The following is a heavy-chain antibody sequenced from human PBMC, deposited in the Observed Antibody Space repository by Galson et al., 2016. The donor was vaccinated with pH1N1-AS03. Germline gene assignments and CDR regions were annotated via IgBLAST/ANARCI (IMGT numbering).Heavy chain of an antibody. CDR2: ISSHGKID. J-gene: IGHJ3*02. V-gene: IGHV3-30*18. CDR3: AKEGSGSVSKFALDI. CDR1: GFIFSNHG. D-gene: IGHD3-10*01. Sequence: SLRLSCAASGFIFSNHGMHWVRQAPGKGLEWVAVISSHGKIDYYADSVRGRFTVSRDNSNNTLYLQMDSLRAEDRAVYYCAKEGSGSVSKFALDIWGQETIVTVSS.